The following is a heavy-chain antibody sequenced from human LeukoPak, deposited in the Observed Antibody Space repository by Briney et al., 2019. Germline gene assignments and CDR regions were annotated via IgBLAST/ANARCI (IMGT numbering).Heavy chain of an antibody. J-gene: IGHJ4*02. Sequence: PGGSLRLSCAGSGFTFSSYWIHWVRQAPGKGLVWLSRIKKDGTSTSYADSVQGRFTISRDNSKNTLYLQMNSLRAEDTAVYYCAKADVQWLVLFDYWGQGTLVTVSS. V-gene: IGHV3-74*01. CDR1: GFTFSSYW. D-gene: IGHD6-19*01. CDR3: AKADVQWLVLFDY. CDR2: IKKDGTST.